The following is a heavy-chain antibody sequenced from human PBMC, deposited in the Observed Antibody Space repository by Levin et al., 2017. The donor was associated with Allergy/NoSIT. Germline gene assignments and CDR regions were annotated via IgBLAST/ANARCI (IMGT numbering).Heavy chain of an antibody. J-gene: IGHJ3*02. D-gene: IGHD3-22*01. CDR2: IWYDGTKR. Sequence: GGSLRLSCAASGFTFNSYGMHWVRQAPGKGLEWVAVIWYDGTKRYYIDSVKGRFTISRDNSKNTLYLQMNSLRADDTAVYYCARQYYYDSRAEFDIWGQGTMVTVSS. V-gene: IGHV3-33*01. CDR1: GFTFNSYG. CDR3: ARQYYYDSRAEFDI.